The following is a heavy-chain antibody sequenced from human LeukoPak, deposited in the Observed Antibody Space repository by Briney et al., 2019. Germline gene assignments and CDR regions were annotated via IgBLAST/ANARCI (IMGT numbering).Heavy chain of an antibody. D-gene: IGHD4-23*01. CDR1: GFSFSSTW. CDR3: ARDQGWQQFDY. J-gene: IGHJ4*02. Sequence: GGSLRLSCAAPGFSFSSTWMTWVRQAPGKGLERVANINKDGSEKYYVDSVKGRFTISRDNAKNSLYLQMNSLRAEDTAVYYCARDQGWQQFDYWGQGTLVTVSS. V-gene: IGHV3-7*05. CDR2: INKDGSEK.